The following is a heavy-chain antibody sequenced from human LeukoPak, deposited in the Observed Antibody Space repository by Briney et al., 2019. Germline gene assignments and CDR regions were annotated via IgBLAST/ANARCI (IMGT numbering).Heavy chain of an antibody. CDR2: VSYDESNK. J-gene: IGHJ6*01. CDR3: AKGLLLWFGAYGLDV. Sequence: GGSLRLSCAASGFTFSSYAMHWVRQAPGRGLEWVAVVSYDESNKYYADYVTGLFTISRDNSKNTLYLQMNSLRPEDTAVYYCAKGLLLWFGAYGLDVWRQGTTVTVSS. D-gene: IGHD3-10*01. V-gene: IGHV3-30*18. CDR1: GFTFSSYA.